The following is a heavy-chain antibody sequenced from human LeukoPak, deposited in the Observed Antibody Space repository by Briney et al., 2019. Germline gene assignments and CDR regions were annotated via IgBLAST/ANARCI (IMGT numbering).Heavy chain of an antibody. Sequence: GWSLRLSCAASGFTFSSYAMSWVRQAPGKGLEWVSAISGSGGSTYYADSVKGRFTISRDNSKNTLYLQMNSLRAEDTAVYYCANNIVVVPAAIPIDYWGQGTLVTVSS. D-gene: IGHD2-2*01. CDR3: ANNIVVVPAAIPIDY. V-gene: IGHV3-23*01. CDR1: GFTFSSYA. CDR2: ISGSGGST. J-gene: IGHJ4*02.